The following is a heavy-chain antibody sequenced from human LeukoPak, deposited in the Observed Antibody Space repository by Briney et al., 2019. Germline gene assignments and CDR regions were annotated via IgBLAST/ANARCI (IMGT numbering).Heavy chain of an antibody. J-gene: IGHJ6*02. D-gene: IGHD1-26*01. CDR2: INHSGST. V-gene: IGHV4-34*01. CDR3: ARRGRVSYYGMDV. CDR1: GGSFSGYY. Sequence: SETLSLTCAVYGGSFSGYYWSWIRQPPGKGLEWIGEINHSGSTNYNPSLKSRVTISVDTSKNQFSLKLSSVTAADTAVYYCARRGRVSYYGMDVWGQGTTVTVSS.